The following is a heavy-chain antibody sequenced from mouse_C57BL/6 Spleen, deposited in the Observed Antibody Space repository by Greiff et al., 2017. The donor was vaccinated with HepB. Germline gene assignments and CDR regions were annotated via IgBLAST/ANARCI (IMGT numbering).Heavy chain of an antibody. V-gene: IGHV1-82*01. J-gene: IGHJ2*01. D-gene: IGHD2-4*01. CDR1: GYAFSSSW. CDR3: ARDDYLYYFDY. CDR2: IYPGDGDT. Sequence: QVQLKQSGPELVKPGASVKISCKASGYAFSSSWMNWVKQRPGKGLEWIGRIYPGDGDTNYNGKFKGKATLTADKSSSTAYMQLSSLTSEDSAVYFCARDDYLYYFDYWGQGTTLTVSS.